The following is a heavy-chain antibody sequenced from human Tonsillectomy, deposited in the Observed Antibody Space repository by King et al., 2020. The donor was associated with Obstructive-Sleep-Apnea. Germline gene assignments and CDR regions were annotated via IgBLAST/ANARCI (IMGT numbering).Heavy chain of an antibody. CDR1: GYTFIDYA. CDR3: ARDFPTTDTTGL. D-gene: IGHD4-17*01. V-gene: IGHV7-4-1*02. CDR2: INTETGDP. Sequence: VQLVESGSELKKPGASVKVSCKASGYTFIDYAINWVRQAPGQGLQYMGWINTETGDPTYAQGFTGRFVFSLDTSVTTAYLQISSLRTEDTATYYCARDFPTTDTTGLWGQGTMVTVSS. J-gene: IGHJ3*01.